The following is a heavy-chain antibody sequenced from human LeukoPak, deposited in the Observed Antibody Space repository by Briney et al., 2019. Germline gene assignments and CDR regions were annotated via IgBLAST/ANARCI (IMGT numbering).Heavy chain of an antibody. CDR1: GFIFSSYW. V-gene: IGHV3-74*01. J-gene: IGHJ5*02. CDR3: AREEGAYGGSNWFDP. Sequence: GGSLRLSCAASGFIFSSYWMHWVRQAPGKGLVWVSRINSDGSSTSYADSVKGRFTISRDNAKNTLYLQMNSLRAEDTAVYYCAREEGAYGGSNWFDPWGQGTLVTVSS. D-gene: IGHD4-23*01. CDR2: INSDGSST.